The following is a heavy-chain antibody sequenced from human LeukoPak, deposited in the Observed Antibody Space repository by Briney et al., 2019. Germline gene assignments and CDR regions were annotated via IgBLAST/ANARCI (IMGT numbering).Heavy chain of an antibody. D-gene: IGHD4-23*01. CDR3: ARRRTATVDFDY. J-gene: IGHJ4*02. Sequence: SETLSLTCAVYGGSFSGYCWSWIRQPPGRGLEWIGSIYYSGNTYYNPSLKSRVTISVDTSKNQFSLKLGSVTAADTAVYYCARRRTATVDFDYWGQGTLVTVSS. V-gene: IGHV4-34*01. CDR2: IYYSGNT. CDR1: GGSFSGYC.